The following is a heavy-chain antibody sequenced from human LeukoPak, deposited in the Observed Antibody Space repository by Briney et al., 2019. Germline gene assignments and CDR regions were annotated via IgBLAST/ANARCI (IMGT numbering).Heavy chain of an antibody. V-gene: IGHV4-34*01. CDR1: GGSFSGYY. J-gene: IGHJ6*03. Sequence: SGTLSLTCAVYGGSFSGYYWSWVRQAPGKGLEWIGEINHSGSTNYNASLTSGGTISVDTSKKQYSLKLSSVTAADTAVYYCARGGGYGSSWYTIDYYYYMDVWGKGTTVTVSS. CDR2: INHSGST. D-gene: IGHD6-13*01. CDR3: ARGGGYGSSWYTIDYYYYMDV.